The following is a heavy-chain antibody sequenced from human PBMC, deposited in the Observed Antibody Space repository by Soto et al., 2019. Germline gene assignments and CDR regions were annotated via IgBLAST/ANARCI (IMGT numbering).Heavy chain of an antibody. D-gene: IGHD1-20*01. Sequence: GGSLRLSCAASGFTFSSYGMHWVRQAPGKGLEWVAVIWYDGSNKYYADSVKGRFTISRDNSKNTLYLQMNSLRAEDTAVYYCAREGYKFFIVSHFDYWGQGTLVTVSS. CDR2: IWYDGSNK. CDR1: GFTFSSYG. CDR3: AREGYKFFIVSHFDY. V-gene: IGHV3-33*01. J-gene: IGHJ4*02.